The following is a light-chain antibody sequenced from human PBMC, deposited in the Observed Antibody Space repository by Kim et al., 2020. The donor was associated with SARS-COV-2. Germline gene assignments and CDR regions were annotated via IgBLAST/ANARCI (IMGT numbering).Light chain of an antibody. CDR3: QQRNNYPTGRT. V-gene: IGKV3-11*01. CDR2: DAS. Sequence: VLTQSPATLSLSPGERATLSCRASQSVSSYLAWYQQKPGQAPRLLIYDASTRATGIPARFSGSGSGTDFTLTISSLEPEDFAVYYCQQRNNYPTGRTFGQGTRMEIK. CDR1: QSVSSY. J-gene: IGKJ5*01.